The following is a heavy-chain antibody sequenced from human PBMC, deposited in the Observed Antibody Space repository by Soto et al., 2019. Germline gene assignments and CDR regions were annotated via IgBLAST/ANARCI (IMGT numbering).Heavy chain of an antibody. V-gene: IGHV3-48*03. Sequence: GSLRLSCAASGFSFSNYEMNWVRQAPGKGLEWVAYISSGGDTIHYADSVRGRFTVSRDNARNSLSLQMNTLRVEDTALYYCARDRAAGGYWGQGTLVTVSS. D-gene: IGHD6-13*01. J-gene: IGHJ4*02. CDR2: ISSGGDTI. CDR3: ARDRAAGGY. CDR1: GFSFSNYE.